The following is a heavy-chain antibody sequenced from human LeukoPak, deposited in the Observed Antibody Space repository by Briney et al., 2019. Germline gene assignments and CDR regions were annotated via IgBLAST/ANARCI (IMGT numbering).Heavy chain of an antibody. CDR3: ARDSSPYCGDDCYFDAFDL. CDR2: INQDGRKE. D-gene: IGHD2-21*02. Sequence: PGGSLRLSCVASEFTFGSYWMTWVRQAPGKGLEWVANINQDGRKEHYVDSVKGRFTISRDNAKSFLYLQMNSLRAEDTAVYYCARDSSPYCGDDCYFDAFDLWGQGTMVTVSS. J-gene: IGHJ3*01. V-gene: IGHV3-7*03. CDR1: EFTFGSYW.